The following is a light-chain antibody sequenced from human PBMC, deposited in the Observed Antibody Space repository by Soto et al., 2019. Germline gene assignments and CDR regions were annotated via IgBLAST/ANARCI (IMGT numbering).Light chain of an antibody. CDR3: QQRGNWPFT. CDR1: QSVSSY. CDR2: DAS. Sequence: EIVLTQSPATLSLSPGERATLSCRASQSVSSYLAWYQQKPGQAPRRLIYDASNRATGIPARFSGSGSGTDFTLTISSLEPEDFAVYYCQQRGNWPFTFGQGTRLEIK. V-gene: IGKV3-11*01. J-gene: IGKJ5*01.